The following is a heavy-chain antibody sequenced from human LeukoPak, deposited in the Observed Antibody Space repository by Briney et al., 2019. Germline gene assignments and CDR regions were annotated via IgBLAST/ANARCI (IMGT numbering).Heavy chain of an antibody. CDR3: ARNRGWYATDV. J-gene: IGHJ6*02. CDR2: VHYSGSA. Sequence: PSETLSHTCSVSGGSVRGDMSHWSWIRQPPGKGLEWIGYVHYSGSANYNPSLESRVTMSLDHSKNQFSLDLTSVTSADTAVYYCARNRGWYATDVWGQGAAVTVSS. CDR1: GGSVRGDMSH. V-gene: IGHV4-61*01. D-gene: IGHD6-19*01.